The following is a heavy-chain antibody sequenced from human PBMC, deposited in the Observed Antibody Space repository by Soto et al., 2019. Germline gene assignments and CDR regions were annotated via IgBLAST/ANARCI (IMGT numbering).Heavy chain of an antibody. J-gene: IGHJ6*02. D-gene: IGHD1-7*01. CDR1: GYSFTDDY. CDR2: INPNSGGT. V-gene: IGHV1-2*02. CDR3: ARKLELRGSYYYYYDMDV. Sequence: ASVKGSWKASGYSFTDDYMHWVRQAPGQGLEWMGWINPNSGGTNYAQKFQGRVTMTRDTSISTAYMELSRLRSDDTAVYYCARKLELRGSYYYYYDMDVWGQGTTVTVSS.